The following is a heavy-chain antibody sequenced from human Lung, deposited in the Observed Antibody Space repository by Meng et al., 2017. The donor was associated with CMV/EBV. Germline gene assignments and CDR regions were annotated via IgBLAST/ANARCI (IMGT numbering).Heavy chain of an antibody. CDR2: IRSKANSYAT. CDR1: GFTFRGSA. Sequence: SGFTFRGSAMHWVRQASGKGLEWVGRIRSKANSYATAYAASVKGRFTISRDDSKNTAYLQMNSLKTEDTAVYYCTKYSPLLWYFDLWGRGTLVTVSS. D-gene: IGHD4-11*01. J-gene: IGHJ2*01. CDR3: TKYSPLLWYFDL. V-gene: IGHV3-73*01.